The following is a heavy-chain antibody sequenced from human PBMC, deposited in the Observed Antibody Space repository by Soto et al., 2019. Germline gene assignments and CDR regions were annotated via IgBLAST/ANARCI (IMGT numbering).Heavy chain of an antibody. CDR2: IIPIFGTT. CDR1: GGTFNTYT. D-gene: IGHD1-26*01. Sequence: SVKVSCKASGGTFNTYTFSWVRQAPGQGLEWMGSIIPIFGTTHYAQSFQGRLSITADQSSTTTYMELRSLTSHDTALYYCARIPRYSFPTSDTLDNWGQGTLVTVSS. CDR3: ARIPRYSFPTSDTLDN. J-gene: IGHJ1*01. V-gene: IGHV1-69*13.